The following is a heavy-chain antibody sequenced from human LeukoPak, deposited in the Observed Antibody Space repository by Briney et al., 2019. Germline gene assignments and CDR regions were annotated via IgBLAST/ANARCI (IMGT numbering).Heavy chain of an antibody. J-gene: IGHJ3*02. D-gene: IGHD6-6*01. Sequence: GGSLRLSCAASGITFSNAWMTWVRQAPGKGLEWVGRIYRGTNGETTDYAAPVKGRFTISRDDSKNTPYLQMNSLKTEDTAVYYCTTEMQLGDAFDIWGQGTMVTVSS. CDR3: TTEMQLGDAFDI. V-gene: IGHV3-15*01. CDR2: IYRGTNGETT. CDR1: GITFSNAW.